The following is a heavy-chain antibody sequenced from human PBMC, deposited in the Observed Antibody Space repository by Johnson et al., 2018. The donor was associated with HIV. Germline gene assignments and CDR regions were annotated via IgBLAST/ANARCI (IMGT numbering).Heavy chain of an antibody. CDR1: GFTFSSYG. CDR3: ARGGITMIVVVITTGAFDI. D-gene: IGHD3-22*01. J-gene: IGHJ3*02. CDR2: ISYDGSNK. V-gene: IGHV3-30*03. Sequence: VQLVESGGGVVQPGRSLRLSCAASGFTFSSYGMHWVRQAPGKGLEWVAVISYDGSNKYYADSVKGRFTISRNNSKNTRYLQMNSLRAEDTAVYYCARGGITMIVVVITTGAFDIWGQGTMVTVSS.